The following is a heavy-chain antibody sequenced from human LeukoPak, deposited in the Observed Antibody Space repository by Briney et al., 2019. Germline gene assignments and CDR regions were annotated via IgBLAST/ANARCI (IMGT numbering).Heavy chain of an antibody. J-gene: IGHJ3*02. CDR2: IRYDGSNK. D-gene: IGHD1-26*01. CDR3: AREATYHDAFDI. CDR1: GFTFSSYG. V-gene: IGHV3-30*02. Sequence: GGSLRLSCAASGFTFSSYGMHWVRQAPGKGLEWVAFIRYDGSNKYYADSVKGRFTISRDNSKSTLYLQMNSLRAEDTAVYYCAREATYHDAFDIWGQGTMVTVSS.